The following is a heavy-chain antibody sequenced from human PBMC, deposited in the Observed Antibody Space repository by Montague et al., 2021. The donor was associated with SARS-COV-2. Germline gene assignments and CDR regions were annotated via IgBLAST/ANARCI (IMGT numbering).Heavy chain of an antibody. Sequence: CAASGFTFSSYAMHWVRQAPGKGLEWVAVISYDGSNKYYADSVKGRFTISRDNSKNTLYLQMNSLRAEDTAVYYCARDTYYYDSWFDPWGQGTLVTVSS. V-gene: IGHV3-30-3*01. CDR3: ARDTYYYDSWFDP. D-gene: IGHD3-22*01. J-gene: IGHJ5*02. CDR2: ISYDGSNK. CDR1: GFTFSSYA.